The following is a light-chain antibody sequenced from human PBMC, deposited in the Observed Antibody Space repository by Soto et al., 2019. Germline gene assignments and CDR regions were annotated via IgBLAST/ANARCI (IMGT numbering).Light chain of an antibody. CDR1: QSVSYSSNSKNY. V-gene: IGKV4-1*01. CDR2: WAS. J-gene: IGKJ1*01. CDR3: QQYYSTLWT. Sequence: DIVMTQSPDSLAVSLGERATINCKSSQSVSYSSNSKNYLAWYQQKPGQPPKLLIYWASARESGVPDRFSGSGSGTDFTLTISSLQAEDVAVYYCQQYYSTLWTFGQGTKVEIK.